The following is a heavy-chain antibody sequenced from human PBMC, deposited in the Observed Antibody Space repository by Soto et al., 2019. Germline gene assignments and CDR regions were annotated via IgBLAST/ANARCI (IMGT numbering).Heavy chain of an antibody. CDR3: ARGATVTTPFLTYYFDY. CDR1: CGSISSGGYY. J-gene: IGHJ4*02. CDR2: IYYSGST. V-gene: IGHV4-31*03. Sequence: SETLSLTCTVSCGSISSGGYYWSWIRQHPGKGLEWIGYIYYSGSTYYNPSLKSRVTISVDTSKNQFSLKLSSVTAADTAVYYCARGATVTTPFLTYYFDYWGQGTLVTVSS. D-gene: IGHD4-17*01.